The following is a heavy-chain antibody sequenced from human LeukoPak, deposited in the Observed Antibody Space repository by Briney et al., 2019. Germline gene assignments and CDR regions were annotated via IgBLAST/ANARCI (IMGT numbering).Heavy chain of an antibody. V-gene: IGHV3-21*01. CDR2: ISSSSSYI. D-gene: IGHD4-11*01. J-gene: IGHJ4*02. CDR3: ARDENDYSKGGFDY. CDR1: GFTFSSYS. Sequence: PGGSLRLSCAASGFTFSSYSMNWVRQAPGKGLEWVSSISSSSSYIYYADSVKGRFTISRDNAKNSLYLQMNSLRAEDTAVYYCARDENDYSKGGFDYWGQGTLVTVSS.